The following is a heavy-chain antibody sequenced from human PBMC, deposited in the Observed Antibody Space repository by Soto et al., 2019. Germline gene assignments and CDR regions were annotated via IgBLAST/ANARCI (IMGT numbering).Heavy chain of an antibody. V-gene: IGHV4-61*01. CDR2: VYHTGRT. CDR1: GGSFKSGSYS. Sequence: SETLSLTCPVSGGSFKSGSYSWSWIRQPPGKGLEWIGYVYHTGRTSYNPSLKSRVSISMDTSKNQFSLNLDSVTAADTAVYFCARDFAYFDSWGQGTLVTVSS. J-gene: IGHJ4*02. D-gene: IGHD3-3*01. CDR3: ARDFAYFDS.